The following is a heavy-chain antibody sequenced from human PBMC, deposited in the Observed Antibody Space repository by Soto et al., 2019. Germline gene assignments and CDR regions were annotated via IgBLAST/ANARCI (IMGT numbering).Heavy chain of an antibody. Sequence: GPTLVNPTQTLTLTCTFSGFSLSTSGMCVSWIRQPPGKALEWLALIDWDDDKYYSTSLKTRLTISKDTSKNQVVLTMTNMDPVDTATYYCARINDYYGSGGPFDYWGQGTLVTVSS. CDR3: ARINDYYGSGGPFDY. J-gene: IGHJ4*02. V-gene: IGHV2-70*01. CDR1: GFSLSTSGMC. D-gene: IGHD3-10*01. CDR2: IDWDDDK.